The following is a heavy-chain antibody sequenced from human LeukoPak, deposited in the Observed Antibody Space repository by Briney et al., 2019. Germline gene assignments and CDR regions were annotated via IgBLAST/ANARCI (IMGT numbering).Heavy chain of an antibody. CDR1: GGSFSGYY. J-gene: IGHJ5*02. Sequence: PSETLSLTCAVYGGSFSGYYWSWIRQPPGKGLEWIGEINHSGSTNYNPSLKSRVTISVDTSKNQFSLKLSSVTAADTAVYYCATTVGATTDNWFDPWGQGTLVTVSS. D-gene: IGHD1-26*01. CDR3: ATTVGATTDNWFDP. V-gene: IGHV4-34*01. CDR2: INHSGST.